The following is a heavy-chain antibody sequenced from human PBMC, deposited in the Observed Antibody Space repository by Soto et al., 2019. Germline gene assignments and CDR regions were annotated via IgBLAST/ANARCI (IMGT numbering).Heavy chain of an antibody. J-gene: IGHJ4*02. CDR1: GFTFSSYA. D-gene: IGHD2-2*01. CDR3: AKDIGVSRFRYFDY. V-gene: IGHV3-23*01. Sequence: GGSLRLSCASSGFTFSSYAMSWVRQAPGKGLEWVSAISGSGGSTYYADSVKGRFTISRDNSKNTLYLQMNSLRAEDTAVYYCAKDIGVSRFRYFDYWGQGTLVTVSS. CDR2: ISGSGGST.